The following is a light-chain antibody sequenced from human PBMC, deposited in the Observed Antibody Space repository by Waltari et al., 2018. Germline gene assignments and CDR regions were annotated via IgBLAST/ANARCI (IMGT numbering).Light chain of an antibody. CDR1: QSLLYNSNDKNY. CDR2: WAS. V-gene: IGKV4-1*01. CDR3: QQYYSRRT. Sequence: DIVMTQSPDSLAVSLGERVTINCKSSQSLLYNSNDKNYLAWYQQQPGQPPKLLFYWASTRHSGFPDRFSGSGSATDFTLTISSLQAEDVAVYYCQQYYSRRTFGQGTRVEIK. J-gene: IGKJ1*01.